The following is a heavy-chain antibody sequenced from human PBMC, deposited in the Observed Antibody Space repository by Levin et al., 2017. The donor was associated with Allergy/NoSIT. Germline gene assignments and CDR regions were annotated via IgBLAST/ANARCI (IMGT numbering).Heavy chain of an antibody. CDR3: AREEAAAGVGYY. CDR2: INHSGST. Sequence: PSETLSLTCAVYGGSFSGYYWSWIRQPPGKGLEWIGEINHSGSTNYNPSLKSRVTISVDTSKNQFSLKLSSVTAADTAVYYCAREEAAAGVGYYWGQGPLVTVSS. D-gene: IGHD6-13*01. J-gene: IGHJ4*02. V-gene: IGHV4-34*01. CDR1: GGSFSGYY.